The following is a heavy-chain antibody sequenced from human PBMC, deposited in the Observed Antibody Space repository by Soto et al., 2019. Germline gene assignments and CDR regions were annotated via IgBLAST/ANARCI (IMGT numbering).Heavy chain of an antibody. D-gene: IGHD2-2*01. CDR2: ISYDGSNK. V-gene: IGHV3-30*18. J-gene: IGHJ6*02. CDR3: AKDDGYCISTSCSYYYYGMDV. CDR1: GFTFSSYG. Sequence: QVQLVESGGGVVQPGRSLRLSCAASGFTFSSYGMHWVRQAPGKGLEWVAVISYDGSNKYYADSVKGRFTISRDNSKNTLYLQMNSLRAEDTGVYYCAKDDGYCISTSCSYYYYGMDVWGQGTTVTVSS.